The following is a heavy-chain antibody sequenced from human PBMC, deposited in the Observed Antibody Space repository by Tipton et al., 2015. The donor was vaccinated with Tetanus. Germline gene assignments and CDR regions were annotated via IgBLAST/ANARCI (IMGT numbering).Heavy chain of an antibody. D-gene: IGHD1-26*01. CDR2: IYYNHDT. V-gene: IGHV4-31*03. Sequence: TLSLTCTVSGGSIYSGGYYWTWIRQRPGKGLEWIGYIYYNHDTYYNPSLKSRITISLDTSKNQFFLQLNSVTAADTAVYFCARAISGSFSSADYWGQGTLVPVSS. CDR1: GGSIYSGGYY. J-gene: IGHJ4*02. CDR3: ARAISGSFSSADY.